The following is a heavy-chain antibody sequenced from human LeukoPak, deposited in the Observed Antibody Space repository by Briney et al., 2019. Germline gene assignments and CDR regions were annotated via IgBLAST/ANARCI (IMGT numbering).Heavy chain of an antibody. V-gene: IGHV4-39*07. CDR1: GGSISSSSYY. CDR3: ARELLWFGELSARAFDI. CDR2: IYYSGST. Sequence: NPSETLSLTCTVSGGSISSSSYYWGWIRQPPGKGLEWIGSIYYSGSTYYNPSLKSRVTISVDKSKNQFSLKLSSVTAADTAVYYCARELLWFGELSARAFDIWGQGTMVTVSS. D-gene: IGHD3-10*01. J-gene: IGHJ3*02.